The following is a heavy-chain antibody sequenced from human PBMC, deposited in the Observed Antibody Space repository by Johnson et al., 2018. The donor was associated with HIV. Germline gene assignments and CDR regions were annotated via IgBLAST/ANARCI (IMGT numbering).Heavy chain of an antibody. J-gene: IGHJ3*02. CDR3: ARGGYSSGWYRINNAFDI. V-gene: IGHV3-NL1*01. D-gene: IGHD6-19*01. CDR1: GFTFSSYV. Sequence: QVQLVESGGGVVQPGRSLRLSCAASGFTFSSYVMTWVRQAPGKGLEWVSGISASGGSTYYADSVTGRFTISRDNSKNTLYLQMNSLRAEDTAVYYCARGGYSSGWYRINNAFDIWGQGTMVTVSS. CDR2: ISASGGST.